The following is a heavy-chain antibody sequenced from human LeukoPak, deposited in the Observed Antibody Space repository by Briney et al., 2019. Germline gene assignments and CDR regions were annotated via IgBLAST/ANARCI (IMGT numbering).Heavy chain of an antibody. J-gene: IGHJ4*02. V-gene: IGHV3-23*01. CDR1: GSTFSSYA. Sequence: GGSLRLSCAASGSTFSSYAMSWVRQAPGKGLEWVSAISGRGGRTYYADSVKGRFTISRDNSKNTLYLQMNSLRAEDTAVYYCATPSPTTYYYDSSGYYPSYYFDYWGQGTLVTVSS. CDR2: ISGRGGRT. CDR3: ATPSPTTYYYDSSGYYPSYYFDY. D-gene: IGHD3-22*01.